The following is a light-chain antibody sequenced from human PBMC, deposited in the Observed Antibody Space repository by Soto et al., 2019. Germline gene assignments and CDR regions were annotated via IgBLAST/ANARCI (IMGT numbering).Light chain of an antibody. Sequence: AIQGTQSPSSLSASVGDRVPITCRASQAIRTDLGWYQQKPGKAPKLLIYAASSLQSGVPSRFSGSGSGTDFTLTISSLQPEDFATYYCQQANSFLPITFGQGTRLEIK. CDR3: QQANSFLPIT. CDR2: AAS. V-gene: IGKV1-6*01. CDR1: QAIRTD. J-gene: IGKJ5*01.